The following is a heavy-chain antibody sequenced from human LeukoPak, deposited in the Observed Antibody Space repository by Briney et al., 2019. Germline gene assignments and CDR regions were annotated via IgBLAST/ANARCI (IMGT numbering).Heavy chain of an antibody. CDR2: INSDGSST. Sequence: GRSLRLSCAASGFTFSNYWMHRVRQAPGKGLVWVSRINSDGSSTTSADSVKGRFTISRDNAKNTLYLQMNSLRAEDTAVYYCAKGGATVIDYWGQGTLVTVSS. V-gene: IGHV3-74*01. D-gene: IGHD4-17*01. J-gene: IGHJ4*02. CDR1: GFTFSNYW. CDR3: AKGGATVIDY.